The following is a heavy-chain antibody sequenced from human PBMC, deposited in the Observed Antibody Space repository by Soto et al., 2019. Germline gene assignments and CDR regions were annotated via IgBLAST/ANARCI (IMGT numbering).Heavy chain of an antibody. CDR3: AKFRSYPNCYDF. Sequence: GGSLRLSCAASGFAFSSYAMSWVRQAPGKGLDWVSDISGSDGNTYYVDSVKGRFTISRDNSKNMLFLQMNSLRAEDTAVYYCAKFRSYPNCYDFWGQGTLVTVSS. D-gene: IGHD3-16*02. V-gene: IGHV3-23*01. CDR2: ISGSDGNT. J-gene: IGHJ4*02. CDR1: GFAFSSYA.